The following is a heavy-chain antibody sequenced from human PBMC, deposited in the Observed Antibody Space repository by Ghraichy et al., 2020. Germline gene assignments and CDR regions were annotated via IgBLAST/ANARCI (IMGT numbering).Heavy chain of an antibody. J-gene: IGHJ4*02. Sequence: SETLSLTCAVYGGSFSGYYWSWIRQPPGKGLEWIGEINHSGSTNYNPSLKSRVTISVDTSKNQFSLKLSSVTAADTAVYYCARGLQRRWLQSLDYWGQGTLVTVSS. CDR2: INHSGST. D-gene: IGHD5-24*01. CDR3: ARGLQRRWLQSLDY. CDR1: GGSFSGYY. V-gene: IGHV4-34*01.